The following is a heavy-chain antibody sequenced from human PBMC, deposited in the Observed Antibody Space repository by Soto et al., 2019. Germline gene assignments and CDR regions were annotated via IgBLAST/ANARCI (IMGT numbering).Heavy chain of an antibody. V-gene: IGHV3-30-3*01. Sequence: PGGSLRLSCAASEFTFSDYAMHWVRQAPGKGLEWVAAISYDGNNQYFADSVKGRFTISRDNSKNTLFLQMNSLRAEDTAIYYCAKETTRRFDYWGQGTLVTVSS. J-gene: IGHJ4*02. CDR3: AKETTRRFDY. CDR2: ISYDGNNQ. D-gene: IGHD4-4*01. CDR1: EFTFSDYA.